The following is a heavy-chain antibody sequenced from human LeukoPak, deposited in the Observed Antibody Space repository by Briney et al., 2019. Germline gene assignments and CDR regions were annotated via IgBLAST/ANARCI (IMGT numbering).Heavy chain of an antibody. D-gene: IGHD1-26*01. V-gene: IGHV3-23*01. Sequence: GGSLRLSCAASGFTVSSNYMIWVRQAPGRGLEWVSAISGTGGSTYYADSVKGRFTISRDNAKNALYLQMNTLRAEDTAIYSCATRPTVGGTTPTFDHWGQGTPVTVSS. CDR1: GFTVSSNY. CDR2: ISGTGGST. J-gene: IGHJ4*02. CDR3: ATRPTVGGTTPTFDH.